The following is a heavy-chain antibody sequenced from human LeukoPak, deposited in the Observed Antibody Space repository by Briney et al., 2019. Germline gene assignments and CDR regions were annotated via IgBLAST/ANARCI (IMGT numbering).Heavy chain of an antibody. CDR1: GGSISSYY. J-gene: IGHJ4*02. V-gene: IGHV4-4*07. D-gene: IGHD6-13*01. Sequence: SETLSLTCTVSGGSISSYYWSWIRQPAGKGLEWIGRIYTSGSTNYNPSLKSRVTMSVDTSKNQFSLKLSSVTAADTAVYYCAKGVIAAAAPCYFDYWGQGTQVTVSS. CDR2: IYTSGST. CDR3: AKGVIAAAAPCYFDY.